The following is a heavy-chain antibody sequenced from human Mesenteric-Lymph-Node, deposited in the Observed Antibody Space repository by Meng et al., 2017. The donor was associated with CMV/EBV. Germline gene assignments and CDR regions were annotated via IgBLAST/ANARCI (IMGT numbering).Heavy chain of an antibody. CDR1: GFSCSAYY. J-gene: IGHJ5*02. CDR3: AADGTTWHSGWFDP. CDR2: ISSSESVK. Sequence: AYGFSCSAYYMSWIRQAPGKGLEWLSYISSSESVKYYADSVKGRFTISRDNAKNSLYLEMNRLSAEDTAIYYCAADGTTWHSGWFDPWGQGTLVTVSS. V-gene: IGHV3-11*01. D-gene: IGHD1-14*01.